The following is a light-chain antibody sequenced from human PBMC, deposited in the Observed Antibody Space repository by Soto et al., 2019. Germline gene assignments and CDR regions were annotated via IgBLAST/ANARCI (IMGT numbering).Light chain of an antibody. J-gene: IGKJ4*01. V-gene: IGKV3-11*01. CDR1: QSVNTY. Sequence: EIVLTQSPATLSLSPGEGATLSCRASQSVNTYLAWYQQNPGQAPRLLIYDGFNRATGIPARFSGSGSGTDFTLTISSLEPEDFAVYYCQQGGSFGGGTKVES. CDR3: QQGGS. CDR2: DGF.